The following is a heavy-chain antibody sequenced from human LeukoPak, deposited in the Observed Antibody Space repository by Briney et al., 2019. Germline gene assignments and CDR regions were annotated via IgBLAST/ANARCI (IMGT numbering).Heavy chain of an antibody. V-gene: IGHV3-48*03. CDR1: GFTFSSYE. D-gene: IGHD6-19*01. Sequence: GGSLRLSCAASGFTFSSYEMNWVRQAPGKGLEWVSYISSSGSTKDYADSVKGRFTISRDNAKNSLYLQMNSLRAEDTGVYNCARELERSGFDPWGQGTLVTVSS. CDR3: ARELERSGFDP. J-gene: IGHJ5*02. CDR2: ISSSGSTK.